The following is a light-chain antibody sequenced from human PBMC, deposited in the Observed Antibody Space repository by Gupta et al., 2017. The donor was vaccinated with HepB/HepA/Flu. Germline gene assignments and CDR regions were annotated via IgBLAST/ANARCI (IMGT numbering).Light chain of an antibody. V-gene: IGKV3-15*01. CDR2: GAS. J-gene: IGKJ2*04. Sequence: IVMTQSPAPLSVSPGERATLSCRASQSVSSNLAWYQQKPGQAPRLLIYGASTRATGIPARFSGSGSGTEFTLTISSLQSEDFAVYYCQQYNNWPPGSFGQGTKLEIK. CDR1: QSVSSN. CDR3: QQYNNWPPGS.